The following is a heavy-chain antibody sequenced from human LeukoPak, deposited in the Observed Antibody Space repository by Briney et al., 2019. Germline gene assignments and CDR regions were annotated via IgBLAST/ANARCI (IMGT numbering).Heavy chain of an antibody. Sequence: GASVKVSCKASGYAFTSYGISWVRQAPGQGLEWMGWISAYNGNTNYAQKLQGRVTMTTDTSTSTAYMELRSLRSDDTAVYYCARGGYSSSWPPTRWFDPWGQGTLVTVSS. CDR1: GYAFTSYG. V-gene: IGHV1-18*01. CDR2: ISAYNGNT. J-gene: IGHJ5*02. D-gene: IGHD6-13*01. CDR3: ARGGYSSSWPPTRWFDP.